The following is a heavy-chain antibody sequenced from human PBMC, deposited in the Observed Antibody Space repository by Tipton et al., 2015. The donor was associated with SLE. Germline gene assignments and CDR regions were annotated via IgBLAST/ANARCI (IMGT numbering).Heavy chain of an antibody. V-gene: IGHV4-34*01. CDR2: INHSGST. CDR1: GGSFSGYY. J-gene: IGHJ6*02. D-gene: IGHD3-3*01. Sequence: LRLSCAVYGGSFSGYYWSWIRQPPGKGLEWIGEINHSGSTNYNPSLKSRVTISVDTSKNQFSLKLSSVTAAGTAVYYCASDFGVVARYGMDVWGQGTTVTVSS. CDR3: ASDFGVVARYGMDV.